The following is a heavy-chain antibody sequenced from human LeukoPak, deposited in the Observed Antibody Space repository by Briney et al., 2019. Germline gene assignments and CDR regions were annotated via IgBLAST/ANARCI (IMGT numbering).Heavy chain of an antibody. J-gene: IGHJ4*02. CDR3: ARPRAGSNSIEEFDX. CDR1: GYTFTSYW. CDR2: IYPDDSHT. Sequence: GESLKISCKGSGYTFTSYWIGWVRQMPGKGLEWMGVIYPDDSHTTYSPSFRGQVTISANKSTSTAYLQWSSLKASDTAMYYCARPRAGSNSIEEFDXWXQGTLVTVSS. V-gene: IGHV5-51*01. D-gene: IGHD6-13*01.